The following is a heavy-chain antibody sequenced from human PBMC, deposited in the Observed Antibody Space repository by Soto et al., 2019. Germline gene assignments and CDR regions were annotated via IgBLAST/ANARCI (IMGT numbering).Heavy chain of an antibody. CDR2: ISGSSSSI. CDR1: GFTFSSYS. Sequence: GGSLRLSCAASGFTFSSYSMNWVRQAPGKGLEWVSAISGSSSSIYYADSVKGRFTISRDNSKNTLYLQMNSLRAEDTAVYYCAKPLGGQWLIPFDYWGQGTLVTVSS. V-gene: IGHV3-23*01. D-gene: IGHD6-19*01. CDR3: AKPLGGQWLIPFDY. J-gene: IGHJ4*02.